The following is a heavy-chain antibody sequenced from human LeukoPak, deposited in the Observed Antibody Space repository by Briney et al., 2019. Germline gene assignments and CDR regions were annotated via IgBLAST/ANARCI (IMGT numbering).Heavy chain of an antibody. Sequence: TGGSLRLSCAASGFTFSSYSMNWVRQAPGKGLEWVSSISSSSSYIYYADSVKGRFTISRDNARNSLYLQMNSLRAEDTAVYYCASLSGEAAAGNWGQGTLVTVSS. J-gene: IGHJ4*02. D-gene: IGHD6-13*01. CDR3: ASLSGEAAAGN. V-gene: IGHV3-21*01. CDR1: GFTFSSYS. CDR2: ISSSSSYI.